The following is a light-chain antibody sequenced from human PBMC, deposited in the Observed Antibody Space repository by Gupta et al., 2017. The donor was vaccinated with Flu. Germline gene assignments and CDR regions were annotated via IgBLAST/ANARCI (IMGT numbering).Light chain of an antibody. J-gene: IGKJ4*01. CDR1: DSLASW. CDR2: EPS. CDR3: QQYGNGPLT. V-gene: IGKV3-15*01. Sequence: GDTATLSCRASDSLASWLAWYQQIPGQAPKLLIYEPSTRDTGVPARFSASGSGTEFTLTITSLQSEDFAIYYCQQYGNGPLTFGGGTQVEIK.